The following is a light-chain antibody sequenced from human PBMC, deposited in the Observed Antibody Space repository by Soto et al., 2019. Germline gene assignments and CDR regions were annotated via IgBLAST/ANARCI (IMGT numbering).Light chain of an antibody. CDR2: GAS. V-gene: IGKV3-15*01. CDR1: QTVNSH. Sequence: EIVMTQSPATLSVSPGERATLSCRASQTVNSHLAWYQQKPGQSPRLLIYGASTRATGIPARFSGRGSGTEFTLTISSLQSEDFAVYFCQQHKNWLTFGQGTKVEIK. J-gene: IGKJ1*01. CDR3: QQHKNWLT.